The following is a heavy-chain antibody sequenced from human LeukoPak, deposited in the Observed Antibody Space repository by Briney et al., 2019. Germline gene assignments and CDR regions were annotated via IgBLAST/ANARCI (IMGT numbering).Heavy chain of an antibody. CDR1: GFTFSDYY. CDR3: ASELSVVTPLALIDY. V-gene: IGHV3-11*01. Sequence: KAGGSLRLSCAASGFTFSDYYMSWIRQAPGKGLEWVSYISSSGSTIYYADSVKGRFTISRDNAKNSLYLQMNSLGAEDTAVYYCASELSVVTPLALIDYWGQGTLVTVSS. CDR2: ISSSGSTI. D-gene: IGHD4-23*01. J-gene: IGHJ4*02.